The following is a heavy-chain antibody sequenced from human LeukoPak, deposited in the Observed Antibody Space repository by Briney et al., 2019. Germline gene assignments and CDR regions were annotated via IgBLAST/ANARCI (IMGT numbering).Heavy chain of an antibody. CDR1: GFTFSTYG. J-gene: IGHJ5*02. D-gene: IGHD5-12*01. V-gene: IGHV3-30*03. CDR3: ARSDVDMAA. Sequence: PGRSLRLSCAASGFTFSTYGMHWVRQAPGKGLEWVAVISNDGSNKLYGDSVKGRFTISRVNSKNTLYLQMNSLRAEDTAVYYCARSDVDMAAWGQGTLVTVSS. CDR2: ISNDGSNK.